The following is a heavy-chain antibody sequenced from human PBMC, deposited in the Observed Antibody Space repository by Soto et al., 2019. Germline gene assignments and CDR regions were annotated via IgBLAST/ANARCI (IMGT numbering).Heavy chain of an antibody. V-gene: IGHV1-18*01. J-gene: IGHJ5*02. D-gene: IGHD2-2*01. CDR2: ISLYSDGT. CDR3: ARVVPGAEAWFGP. Sequence: DSVKVSCKTSGYTFSNYGITWVRQAPGQPLEWLGWISLYSDGTNYAQKFQGRVSMTTDTSTTTAYMELRSLRSDDTAVYYCARVVPGAEAWFGPWGQGTLVTVSS. CDR1: GYTFSNYG.